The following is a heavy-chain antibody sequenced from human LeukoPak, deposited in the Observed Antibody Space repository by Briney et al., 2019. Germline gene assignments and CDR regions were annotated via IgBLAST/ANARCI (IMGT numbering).Heavy chain of an antibody. Sequence: GGSLRLSCSASGFNFNTYTLTWVRQTPGKRPEWLSAITGGHGATYYADSVRGRFTITRDNSRNTFYLDMSGLRAEDTAVYYCARGRSTDAISEYWGQGTLVDVSS. CDR2: ITGGHGAT. J-gene: IGHJ4*02. CDR1: GFNFNTYT. CDR3: ARGRSTDAISEY. D-gene: IGHD1-1*01. V-gene: IGHV3-23*01.